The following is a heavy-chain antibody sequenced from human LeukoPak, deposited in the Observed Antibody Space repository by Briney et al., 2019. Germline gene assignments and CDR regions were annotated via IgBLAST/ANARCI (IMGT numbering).Heavy chain of an antibody. Sequence: PSETLSLTCTVSGGSISSSSYYWGWIRQPPGKGLEWIGSIYYSGSTYYNPSLKSRVTISVDTSKNQFSLKLSSVTAADTAVYYCARAIPPIVVPDTLWGYYFDYWGQGTLVTVSS. CDR2: IYYSGST. CDR1: GGSISSSSYY. CDR3: ARAIPPIVVPDTLWGYYFDY. D-gene: IGHD2-2*01. J-gene: IGHJ4*02. V-gene: IGHV4-39*07.